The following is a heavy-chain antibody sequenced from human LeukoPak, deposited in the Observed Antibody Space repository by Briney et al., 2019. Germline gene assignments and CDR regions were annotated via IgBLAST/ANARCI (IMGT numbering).Heavy chain of an antibody. CDR2: LNHSGST. Sequence: ETLSLTCAVYGGSFSGYYWSWIRQPPGKGLEWIGELNHSGSTNYNPSLKSRVTISVDTSKNRFSLKLSSVTAADTAVYYCARAGLGIVATSFDYWGQGTLVTVSS. J-gene: IGHJ4*02. D-gene: IGHD5-12*01. CDR3: ARAGLGIVATSFDY. CDR1: GGSFSGYY. V-gene: IGHV4-34*01.